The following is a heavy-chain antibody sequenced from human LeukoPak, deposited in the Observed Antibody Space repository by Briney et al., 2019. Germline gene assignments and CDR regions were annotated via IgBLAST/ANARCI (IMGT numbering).Heavy chain of an antibody. CDR3: ARQITMIEEGAFDS. CDR1: GGTFNRYA. Sequence: GASVKVSCKASGGTFNRYAISWVRQAPGQGLEWMGGIIPIIGTVNYAQKFQGRVTITADESTSTAYMELSSLRSEDTAVYYCARQITMIEEGAFDSWGQGTMVTVSS. J-gene: IGHJ3*02. CDR2: IIPIIGTV. V-gene: IGHV1-69*13. D-gene: IGHD3-22*01.